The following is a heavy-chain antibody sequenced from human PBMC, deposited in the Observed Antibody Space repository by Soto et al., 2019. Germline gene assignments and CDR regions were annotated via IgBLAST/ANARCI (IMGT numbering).Heavy chain of an antibody. J-gene: IGHJ6*03. D-gene: IGHD6-6*01. Sequence: QVQLLQSGAEVKKPGASVKVSCKASGYTFTNYGITWVRQAPGQGLEWMGWISAYNGDTHYTQRLQGRVTMTTDTSTSKAYMELRGLRSDDTAVYYCARVRQLVGYFDYYMDVWGKGTTVTVSS. CDR1: GYTFTNYG. CDR3: ARVRQLVGYFDYYMDV. CDR2: ISAYNGDT. V-gene: IGHV1-18*01.